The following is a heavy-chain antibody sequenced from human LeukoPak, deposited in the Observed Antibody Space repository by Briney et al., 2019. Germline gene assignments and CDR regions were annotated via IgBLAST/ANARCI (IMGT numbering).Heavy chain of an antibody. Sequence: SETLSLTCTVSGGSISSSSYYWGWIRQPPGKGLEWIGSIYYSGSTYYNPSLKSRVTISVDTSKNQFSLKLSSVTAADTAVYYCARLVIREVYFDYWGQGTLVIVSS. CDR3: ARLVIREVYFDY. V-gene: IGHV4-39*01. CDR1: GGSISSSSYY. J-gene: IGHJ4*02. CDR2: IYYSGST.